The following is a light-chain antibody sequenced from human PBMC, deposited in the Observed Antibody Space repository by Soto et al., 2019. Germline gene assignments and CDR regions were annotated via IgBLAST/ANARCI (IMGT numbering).Light chain of an antibody. J-gene: IGKJ2*01. CDR3: QQYGNSPYT. V-gene: IGKV3-20*01. CDR2: GAS. CDR1: QSVSINS. Sequence: EIVLTQSPGTLSWSPGERATLSCRASQSVSINSLAWYQQQPGQAPRLLIYGASSRATGIPDRFSGSGSGTDFTLAISRLEPEDFAVYYCQQYGNSPYTFGQGTNLEIK.